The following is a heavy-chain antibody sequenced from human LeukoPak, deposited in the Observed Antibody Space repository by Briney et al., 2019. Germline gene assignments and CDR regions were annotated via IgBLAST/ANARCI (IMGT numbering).Heavy chain of an antibody. V-gene: IGHV3-64*04. J-gene: IGHJ4*02. CDR2: ISSNGGST. CDR3: ARPDGY. CDR1: GFTFSTYA. Sequence: GGSLRLSCSASGFTFSTYAMHWVRQAPGKGLEYVSVISSNGGSTYYADSVKGRFTISRDNSKNTLYLQMNSLRAEDTAVYYCARPDGYWGQGTLVTVSS.